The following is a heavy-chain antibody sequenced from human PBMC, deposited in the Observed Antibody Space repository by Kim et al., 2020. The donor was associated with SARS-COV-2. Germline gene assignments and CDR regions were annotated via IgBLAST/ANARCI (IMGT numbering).Heavy chain of an antibody. CDR3: ATTYDSTIGLDY. J-gene: IGHJ4*02. CDR2: FDPEDGET. V-gene: IGHV1-24*01. Sequence: ASVKVSCKVSGYTLTELSMHWVRQAPGKGLEWMGGFDPEDGETIYAQKFQGRVTMTEDTSTDTAYMELSSLRSEDTAVYYCATTYDSTIGLDYWGQGTLVTVSS. CDR1: GYTLTELS. D-gene: IGHD3-22*01.